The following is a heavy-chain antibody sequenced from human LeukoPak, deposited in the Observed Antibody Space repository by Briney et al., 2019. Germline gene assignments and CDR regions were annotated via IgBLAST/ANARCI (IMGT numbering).Heavy chain of an antibody. CDR2: ISSSSSYI. CDR1: GIAFSRYW. CDR3: ARDWVDY. V-gene: IGHV3-21*01. J-gene: IGHJ4*02. D-gene: IGHD7-27*01. Sequence: GGSLRLSCAASGIAFSRYWMHWVRQAPGKGLEWVSSISSSSSYIYYADSVKGRFTISRDNAKNSLYLQMNSLRAEDTAVYYCARDWVDYWGQGTLVTVSS.